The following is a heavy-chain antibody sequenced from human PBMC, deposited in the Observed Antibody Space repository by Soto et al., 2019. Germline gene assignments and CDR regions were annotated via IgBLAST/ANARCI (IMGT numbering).Heavy chain of an antibody. D-gene: IGHD3-3*01. CDR3: TRGFLDVNWYEP. V-gene: IGHV3-49*04. CDR2: IRSKAYGGTT. Sequence: RRSCPASGFNFGGYAMSWVRQAPGQGLEWVGFIRSKAYGGTTEYAASVKGRFTISRDDSKSIAYLQMNSLKTEDTAVYYGTRGFLDVNWYEPWDHVPLDTFST. J-gene: IGHJ5*02. CDR1: GFNFGGYA.